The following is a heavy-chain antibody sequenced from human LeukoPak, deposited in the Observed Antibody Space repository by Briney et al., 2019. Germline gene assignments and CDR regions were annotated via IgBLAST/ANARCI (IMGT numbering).Heavy chain of an antibody. V-gene: IGHV1-8*03. CDR2: MNPYTGKT. CDR3: ARAPTPFYYDSSAYYSDF. Sequence: ASVKVSCKTSGYTFTNFDINWVRQATGQGLEWLGWMNPYTGKTGYAQKFQGRVTFTGDTSIRTAYMEVSSLTSEDTAVYYCARAPTPFYYDSSAYYSDFWGQGTLVTVSS. CDR1: GYTFTNFD. J-gene: IGHJ4*02. D-gene: IGHD6-25*01.